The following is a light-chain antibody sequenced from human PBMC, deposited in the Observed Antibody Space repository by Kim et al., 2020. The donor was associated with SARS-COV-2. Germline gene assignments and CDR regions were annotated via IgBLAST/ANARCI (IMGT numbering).Light chain of an antibody. CDR1: QSIDAY. CDR2: GAS. V-gene: IGKV1-39*01. Sequence: EIQLTQSPSSLSAYVGDRVTITCGASQSIDAYLNWYQHKPGKAPKLLIFGASNLHTGVPSRFSGSGSGTDFTLTINGLQPEDFATYFCQQSYSILTFGGGTKVDIK. J-gene: IGKJ4*01. CDR3: QQSYSILT.